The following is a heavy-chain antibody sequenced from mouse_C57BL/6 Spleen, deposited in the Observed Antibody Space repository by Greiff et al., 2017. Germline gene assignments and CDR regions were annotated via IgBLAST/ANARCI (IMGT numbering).Heavy chain of an antibody. CDR1: GYTFTSYW. D-gene: IGHD1-1*01. CDR3: ARTFTTVVAEYFDV. Sequence: QVQLQQPGAELVRPGTSVKLSCKASGYTFTSYWMHWVKQRPGQGLEWIGVIDPSDSYTNYNQKFKGKATLTVDTSSSTAYMQLSSLASEVSAVFCCARTFTTVVAEYFDVWGTGTTVTVSS. V-gene: IGHV1-59*01. CDR2: IDPSDSYT. J-gene: IGHJ1*03.